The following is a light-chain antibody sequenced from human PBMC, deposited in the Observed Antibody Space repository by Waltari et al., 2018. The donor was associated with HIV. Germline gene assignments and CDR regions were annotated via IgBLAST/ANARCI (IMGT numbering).Light chain of an antibody. Sequence: SYELTQPPSVSVSPGQTARITCSGDALPKKYAYWYQQKSGQAPGVVIYEDSKRPSGIPERFSGSSSGTMATLTIGGAQVEDEADYYCYSTDSSGDHRVFGGGTKLTVL. CDR1: ALPKKY. J-gene: IGLJ2*01. V-gene: IGLV3-10*01. CDR2: EDS. CDR3: YSTDSSGDHRV.